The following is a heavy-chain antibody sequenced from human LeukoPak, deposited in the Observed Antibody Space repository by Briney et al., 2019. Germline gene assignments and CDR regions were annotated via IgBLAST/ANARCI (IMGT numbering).Heavy chain of an antibody. V-gene: IGHV4-38-2*02. Sequence: SETLSLTCTVSGYSISSGYYWGWIRQPPGKELEWIGSIYHSGSTYYNPSLKSRVTISVDTSKNQFSLKLSSVTAADTAVYYCARDSPPYYYDSSGYLNWFDPWGQGTLVTVSS. CDR2: IYHSGST. CDR3: ARDSPPYYYDSSGYLNWFDP. CDR1: GYSISSGYY. D-gene: IGHD3-22*01. J-gene: IGHJ5*02.